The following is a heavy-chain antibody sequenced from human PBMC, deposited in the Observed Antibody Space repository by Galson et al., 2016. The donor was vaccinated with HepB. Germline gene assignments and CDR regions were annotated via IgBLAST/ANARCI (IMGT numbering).Heavy chain of an antibody. Sequence: SLRLSCAASGFRFSGHGMHWVRQAPGKGLEWVSSISSSSDYIFYAGSVKGRFTISRDNGKSSVFLQMNSLRAEDTAVYYCTTKTSGTYPFDYWGQGTLVTVSS. D-gene: IGHD1-26*01. V-gene: IGHV3-21*01. J-gene: IGHJ4*02. CDR2: ISSSSDYI. CDR3: TTKTSGTYPFDY. CDR1: GFRFSGHG.